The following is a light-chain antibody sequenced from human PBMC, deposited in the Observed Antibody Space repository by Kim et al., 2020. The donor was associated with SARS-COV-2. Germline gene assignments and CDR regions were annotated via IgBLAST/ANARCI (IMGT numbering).Light chain of an antibody. V-gene: IGLV2-14*03. CDR1: SSDVGGYNY. CDR2: DVS. J-gene: IGLJ2*01. CDR3: SSHTSSNTLV. Sequence: GQSITISCTGTSSDVGGYNYVTWYQQHPGKAPKLMIFDVSKRPSGVSNRFSGSKSGNTASLTISGLQAEYEADYYCSSHTSSNTLVFGGGTKLTVL.